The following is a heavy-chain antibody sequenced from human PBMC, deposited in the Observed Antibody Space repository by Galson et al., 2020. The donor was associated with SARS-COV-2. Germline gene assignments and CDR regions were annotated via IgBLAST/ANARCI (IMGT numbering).Heavy chain of an antibody. D-gene: IGHD3-10*01. CDR3: SSHLSFGAPYYFDF. CDR2: IYYTGRT. Sequence: SETLSLTCTVSGGSINNPVYNWGWIRQPPGKGLEWIGSIYYTGRTYYNPSLKRRVTMSVDTSKNQFSLKLSSVTAADTAVYYCSSHLSFGAPYYFDFWGQGTLVTVSS. V-gene: IGHV4-39*01. J-gene: IGHJ4*02. CDR1: GGSINNPVYN.